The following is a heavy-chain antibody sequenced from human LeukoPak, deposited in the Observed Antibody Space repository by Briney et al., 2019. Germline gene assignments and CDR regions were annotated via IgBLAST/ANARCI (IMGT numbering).Heavy chain of an antibody. CDR1: GFTFKSYW. CDR2: IKQDESEK. J-gene: IGHJ4*02. D-gene: IGHD3-16*01. Sequence: GGSLRLSCAASGFTFKSYWMSWVRQAPGKGLEWVANIKQDESEKYYVDSVKGRFTISRDNANNSLYLQMNSLRAEDTAVYYCARDQGEEFDFWGQGTLVAVSS. V-gene: IGHV3-7*01. CDR3: ARDQGEEFDF.